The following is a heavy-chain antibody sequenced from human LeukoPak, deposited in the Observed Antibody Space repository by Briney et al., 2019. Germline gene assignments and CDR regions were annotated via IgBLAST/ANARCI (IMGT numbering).Heavy chain of an antibody. Sequence: PGGSLRLSCAASGFSFSSYEMNWVRQAPGQGLEWISSIRSGGTTMFYADSVRGRFTIFRDNAKSSLYLQMNSLRAEDTAVYYCARSSAGYCSSTSCPYYMDVWGKGTTVTVSS. V-gene: IGHV3-48*03. D-gene: IGHD2-2*01. J-gene: IGHJ6*03. CDR3: ARSSAGYCSSTSCPYYMDV. CDR2: IRSGGTTM. CDR1: GFSFSSYE.